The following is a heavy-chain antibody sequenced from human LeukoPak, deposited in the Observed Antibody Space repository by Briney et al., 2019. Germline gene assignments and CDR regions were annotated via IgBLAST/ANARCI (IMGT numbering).Heavy chain of an antibody. V-gene: IGHV4-59*01. J-gene: IGHJ2*01. CDR3: ARDHPHTWAGYFDL. Sequence: SETLSLTCTVSGGSISSYYWSWIRQPPGKGLEWIGYIYYSGSTNYNPSLKSRVTISVDTSKNQFSLKLSSVTAADTAVYYCARDHPHTWAGYFDLWGRGTLVTVSS. CDR1: GGSISSYY. CDR2: IYYSGST.